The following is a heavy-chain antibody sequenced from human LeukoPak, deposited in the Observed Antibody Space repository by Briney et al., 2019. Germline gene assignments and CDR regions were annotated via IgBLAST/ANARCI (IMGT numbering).Heavy chain of an antibody. V-gene: IGHV3-11*03. J-gene: IGHJ3*02. CDR3: THRGELLGDRAFDI. CDR2: ISSSSHYT. CDR1: GFSFRDRY. D-gene: IGHD3-16*01. Sequence: GGSLRLSCAASGFSFRDRYMGWVRQAPGKGLAWVSYISSSSHYTNYEASVRGRFIISRDNARDSVYLQMNSLKTEDTAVYYCTHRGELLGDRAFDIWGQGTMVTVSS.